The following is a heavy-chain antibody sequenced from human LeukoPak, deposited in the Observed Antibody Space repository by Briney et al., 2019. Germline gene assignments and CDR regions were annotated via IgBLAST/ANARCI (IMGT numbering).Heavy chain of an antibody. V-gene: IGHV4-4*07. J-gene: IGHJ4*02. CDR1: GGSISSYY. D-gene: IGHD3-16*01. CDR2: TYTSGSI. Sequence: SETLSLTCTVSGGSISSYYWSWIRQPAGKGLEWIGRTYTSGSINYNPSLKSRVTISVDTSKNQFSLKLSSVTAADTAVYYCARSPSGGESDYWGQGTLVTVSS. CDR3: ARSPSGGESDY.